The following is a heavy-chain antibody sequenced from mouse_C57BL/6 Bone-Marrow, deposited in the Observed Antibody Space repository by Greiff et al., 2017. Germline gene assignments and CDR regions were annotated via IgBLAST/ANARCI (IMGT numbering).Heavy chain of an antibody. CDR1: GFTFTDYY. Sequence: EVKVVESGGGLVQPGGYLSLSCAASGFTFTDYYMSWVRQPPGKALEWLGFIRNKANGYTTEYSASVKGRFTISRDNSQSILYLQMYALRAEDSATYYCARYYFDYWGQGTTLTVSS. CDR2: IRNKANGYTT. V-gene: IGHV7-3*01. J-gene: IGHJ2*01. CDR3: ARYYFDY.